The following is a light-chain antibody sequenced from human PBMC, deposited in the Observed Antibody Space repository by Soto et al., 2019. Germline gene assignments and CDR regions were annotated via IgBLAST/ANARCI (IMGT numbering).Light chain of an antibody. CDR2: AAS. Sequence: DIQMAQSPSSVSASVGDRVTISCRASQDIGIWLAWFQQKPGQAPKLLIYAASSLQSGVPSRFSGSGSGTDFTLTISSLQPEDFATYYCQQAHSFPLTVGPGTKVDVK. V-gene: IGKV1-12*01. CDR1: QDIGIW. J-gene: IGKJ3*01. CDR3: QQAHSFPLT.